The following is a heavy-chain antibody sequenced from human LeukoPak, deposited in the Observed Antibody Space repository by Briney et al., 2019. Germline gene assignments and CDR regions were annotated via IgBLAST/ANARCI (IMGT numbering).Heavy chain of an antibody. Sequence: AGSLRLSCAVSGFTFSDYYMSWIRQAPGKEVEWFSYISSSSSYTNYADSVKGRFTISRDNAKNSLYLQMNSLRAEDTAVYYCARDVRWLQFHYFDYWGQGTLVTVSS. D-gene: IGHD5-24*01. J-gene: IGHJ4*02. V-gene: IGHV3-11*06. CDR2: ISSSSSYT. CDR1: GFTFSDYY. CDR3: ARDVRWLQFHYFDY.